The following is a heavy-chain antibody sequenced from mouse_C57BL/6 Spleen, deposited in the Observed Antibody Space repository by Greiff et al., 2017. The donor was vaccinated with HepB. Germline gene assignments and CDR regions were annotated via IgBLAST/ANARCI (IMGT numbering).Heavy chain of an antibody. CDR2: IYPRSGNT. V-gene: IGHV1-81*01. D-gene: IGHD1-1*01. CDR1: GYTFTSYG. J-gene: IGHJ1*01. CDR3: ARSYGSREWYFDV. Sequence: VMLVESGAELARPGASVKLSCKASGYTFTSYGISWVKQRTGQGLEWIGEIYPRSGNTYYNEKFKGKATLTADKSSSTAYMELRSLTSEDSAVYFCARSYGSREWYFDVWGPGTTVTVSS.